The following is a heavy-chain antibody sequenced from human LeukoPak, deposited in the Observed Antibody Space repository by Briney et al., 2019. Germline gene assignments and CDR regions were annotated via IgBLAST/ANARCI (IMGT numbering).Heavy chain of an antibody. CDR3: AGFDYDYVWGSRNWFDP. V-gene: IGHV4-59*01. Sequence: SETLSLTCTVSGGSISSYYWSWIRQPPGKGLGCSGYIYYSGSTNYNPSLKSRVTISVDTSKNQFSLKLSSVTAADTAVYYCAGFDYDYVWGSRNWFDPWGQGTLVTVSS. CDR2: IYYSGST. CDR1: GGSISSYY. J-gene: IGHJ5*02. D-gene: IGHD3-16*01.